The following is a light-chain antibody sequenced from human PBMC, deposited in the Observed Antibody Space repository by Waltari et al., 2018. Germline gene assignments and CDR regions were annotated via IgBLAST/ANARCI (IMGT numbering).Light chain of an antibody. J-gene: IGKJ1*01. Sequence: DIQMTQSPSSLSASVGDRVTITCRASQGISNYLAWYQQKPGKVPKLLISAASTLQSGVPSRFSGSGSATDFTLTISSLQPEDVATYYCQKYNSALGTFDQGTKVEIK. CDR1: QGISNY. CDR2: AAS. CDR3: QKYNSALGT. V-gene: IGKV1-27*01.